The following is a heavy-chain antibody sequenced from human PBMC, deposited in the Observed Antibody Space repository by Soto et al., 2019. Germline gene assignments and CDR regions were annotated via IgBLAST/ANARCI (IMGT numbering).Heavy chain of an antibody. CDR1: GFIFSSYG. CDR2: ISYEGSHT. Sequence: QVQLVESGGGVVQPGRSLRLSCAASGFIFSSYGMHWVRQAPGKGLEWVAVISYEGSHTYYADSVKGRFTITRDNSKNTLYMHTNSLRPEDTAVYYCAKEVHCGGGSCSWSEGFDYWGQGTLVTVSS. V-gene: IGHV3-30*18. J-gene: IGHJ4*02. D-gene: IGHD2-15*01. CDR3: AKEVHCGGGSCSWSEGFDY.